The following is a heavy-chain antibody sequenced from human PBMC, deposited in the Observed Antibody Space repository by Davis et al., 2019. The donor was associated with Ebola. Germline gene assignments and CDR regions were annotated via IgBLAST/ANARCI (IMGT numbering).Heavy chain of an antibody. CDR1: GASITSYY. CDR3: ARSSYSSSSLLDY. D-gene: IGHD6-6*01. V-gene: IGHV4-59*08. CDR2: IYYSGST. Sequence: SETLSLTCTVSGASITSYYWNWIRQPPGKGLEWIGYIYYSGSTNYNPSLKSRVTISVDTSRTQFSLKLSSVTAADTAVYYCARSSYSSSSLLDYWGQGTLVTVSS. J-gene: IGHJ4*02.